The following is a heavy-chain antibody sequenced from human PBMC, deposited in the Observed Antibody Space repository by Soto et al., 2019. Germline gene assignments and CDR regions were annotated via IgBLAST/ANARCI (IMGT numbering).Heavy chain of an antibody. J-gene: IGHJ3*02. V-gene: IGHV4-31*03. D-gene: IGHD3-22*01. CDR1: GGSISSGGYY. CDR3: ARIAYYDSSGYYDEDAFDI. Sequence: SETLSLTCTVSGGSISSGGYYWSWIRQHPGKGLEWIGYIYYSGSTYYNPSLKSRVTISVDTPKNQFSLKLSSVTAADTAVYYCARIAYYDSSGYYDEDAFDIWGQGTMVTVSS. CDR2: IYYSGST.